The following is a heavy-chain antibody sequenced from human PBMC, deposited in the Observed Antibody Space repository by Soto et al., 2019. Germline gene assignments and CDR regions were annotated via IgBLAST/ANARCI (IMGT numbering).Heavy chain of an antibody. Sequence: SETLSLTCTVSGGSVSSGSYYWSWIRQPPGKGLEWIGYIYYSGSTNYNPSLKSRVTISVDTSKNQFSLKLSSVTAADTAVYYCARRTNYYDILTGYYHNWFDPWGQGTLVTVSS. D-gene: IGHD3-9*01. CDR3: ARRTNYYDILTGYYHNWFDP. CDR1: GGSVSSGSYY. CDR2: IYYSGST. V-gene: IGHV4-61*01. J-gene: IGHJ5*02.